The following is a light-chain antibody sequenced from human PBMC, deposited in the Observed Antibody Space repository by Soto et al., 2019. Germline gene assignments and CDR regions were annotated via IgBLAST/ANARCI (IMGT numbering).Light chain of an antibody. CDR2: LGF. CDR1: QSLLHSNGYNY. Sequence: DIVMTQSPLSLPVTPGEPASISCRSSQSLLHSNGYNYLDWYLQKPGQSPQLLIYLGFHRASGVPDRFSGSGSGTDFTLKISRVEAEDVGIYYCMQALQTPITFGQGTRLEIK. J-gene: IGKJ5*01. CDR3: MQALQTPIT. V-gene: IGKV2-28*01.